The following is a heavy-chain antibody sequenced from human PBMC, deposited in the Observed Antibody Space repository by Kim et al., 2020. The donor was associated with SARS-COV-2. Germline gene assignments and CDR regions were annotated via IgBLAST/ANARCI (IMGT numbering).Heavy chain of an antibody. CDR3: VRGWVIGSTRGVTVDY. V-gene: IGHV3-74*01. Sequence: GGSLRLSCAASGFTFRRYWMHWVRQARGEGLMWVSRTSSDGPDTTYADSVKGRFTISRDNTKNTLFLQMNNLRADETAVYYCVRGWVIGSTRGVTVDYWGQGTLVTVSS. CDR1: GFTFRRYW. D-gene: IGHD2-21*01. J-gene: IGHJ4*02. CDR2: TSSDGPDT.